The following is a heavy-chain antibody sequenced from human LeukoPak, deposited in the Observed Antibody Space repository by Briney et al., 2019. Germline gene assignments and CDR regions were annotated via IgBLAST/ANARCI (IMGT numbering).Heavy chain of an antibody. D-gene: IGHD6-19*01. CDR1: GGSISNSSYY. J-gene: IGHJ4*02. Sequence: SETLSLTCTVSGGSISNSSYYWGWIRQPPGKGLEWIGTIFYSGSTYYNPSLKSRVTISVDTSKSQFSLKLSSVTAADTAVYYCARLRVAVADSLYQGTFYFDYWGQGTLVTVSS. V-gene: IGHV4-39*01. CDR3: ARLRVAVADSLYQGTFYFDY. CDR2: IFYSGST.